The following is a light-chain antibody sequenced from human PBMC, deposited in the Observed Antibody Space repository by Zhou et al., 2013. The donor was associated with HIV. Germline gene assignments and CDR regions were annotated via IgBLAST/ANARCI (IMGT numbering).Light chain of an antibody. CDR3: QQYNSYSWT. CDR1: QSISNW. CDR2: KAS. Sequence: DIQMTQSPSTLSASVGDRVTITCRASQSISNWLAWYQQKPGKAPKLLIYKASSLESGVPSRFSGSGSGTEFTLTISSLQPDDFATYYCQQYNSYSWTFGQGTKVKIK. V-gene: IGKV1-5*03. J-gene: IGKJ1*01.